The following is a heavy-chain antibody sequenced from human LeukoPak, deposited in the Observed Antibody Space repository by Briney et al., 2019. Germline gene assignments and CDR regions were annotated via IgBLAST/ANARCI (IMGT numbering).Heavy chain of an antibody. D-gene: IGHD3-10*01. V-gene: IGHV3-30*18. Sequence: GGSLRLSCAASGFTFSSYWMHWVRQAPGKGLEWVAVISYDGSNKYYADSVKGRFTVSRDNSKNTLYLQMNSLRAEDTAVYYCAKISRGLLWFGELGVAYWGQGTLVTVSS. CDR1: GFTFSSYW. CDR3: AKISRGLLWFGELGVAY. J-gene: IGHJ4*02. CDR2: ISYDGSNK.